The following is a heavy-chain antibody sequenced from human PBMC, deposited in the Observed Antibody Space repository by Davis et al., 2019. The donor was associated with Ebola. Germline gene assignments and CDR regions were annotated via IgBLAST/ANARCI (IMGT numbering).Heavy chain of an antibody. J-gene: IGHJ4*02. Sequence: GESLKISCAASGFTFSSYSMNWVRQAPGKGLEWVSFISSSSSYIYYADSVKGRFTISRDNAKNSLYLQMNSLRAEDTAVYYCARDIGSSTLDYWGQGTLVTVSS. CDR1: GFTFSSYS. V-gene: IGHV3-21*01. CDR3: ARDIGSSTLDY. CDR2: ISSSSSYI. D-gene: IGHD1-26*01.